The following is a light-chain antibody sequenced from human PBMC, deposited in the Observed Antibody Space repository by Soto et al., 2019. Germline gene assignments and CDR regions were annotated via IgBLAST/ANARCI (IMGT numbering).Light chain of an antibody. V-gene: IGKV3-15*01. Sequence: EIILTQSPATLSVSPGGRATLSCRASQTIGTNLVWYRQRPGQAPRLLIHGASARATGIPARFRGSGSGTEFTLTITHLQSEDFAVYYCQQYDNLPPWTFGQGTKVEIK. CDR1: QTIGTN. CDR3: QQYDNLPPWT. J-gene: IGKJ1*01. CDR2: GAS.